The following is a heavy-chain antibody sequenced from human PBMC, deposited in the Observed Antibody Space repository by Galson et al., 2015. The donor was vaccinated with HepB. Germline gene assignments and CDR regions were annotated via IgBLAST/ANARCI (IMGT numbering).Heavy chain of an antibody. J-gene: IGHJ4*02. V-gene: IGHV3-21*01. CDR3: ARLWGGHWSSTSCYGYFDN. D-gene: IGHD2-2*01. Sequence: SLRLSCAASGFTFSSYTMNWVRQAPGTGLEWVSSISTISSYIHYADSVKGRFTTSRDNAKNSLYLQMNSLRAEDTAVYYCARLWGGHWSSTSCYGYFDNWGQGMLVAVSS. CDR2: ISTISSYI. CDR1: GFTFSSYT.